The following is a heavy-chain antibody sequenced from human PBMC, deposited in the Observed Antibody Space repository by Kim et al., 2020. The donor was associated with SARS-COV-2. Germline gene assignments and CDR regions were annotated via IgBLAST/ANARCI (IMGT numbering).Heavy chain of an antibody. J-gene: IGHJ4*02. Sequence: GGSLRLSCEASGFTFSIHSFNWVRQAPGKGLEWVSYIRRDGGLTYYADSVKGRFTISRDDAKNSLYLQMYSLRNEDTAVYYCARDDGGEYYGSGSLQYWGQGTLVTVSS. D-gene: IGHD3-10*01. V-gene: IGHV3-48*02. CDR3: ARDDGGEYYGSGSLQY. CDR2: IRRDGGLT. CDR1: GFTFSIHS.